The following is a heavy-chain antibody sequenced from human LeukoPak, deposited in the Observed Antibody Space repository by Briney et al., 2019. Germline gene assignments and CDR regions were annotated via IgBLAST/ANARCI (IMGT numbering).Heavy chain of an antibody. CDR2: ISAYNGNT. CDR1: GYTFTSYG. D-gene: IGHD3-22*01. V-gene: IGHV1-18*01. CDR3: ARVDPAYYYDSRAPSRAFDI. Sequence: WASVKVSCKASGYTFTSYGISWVRQAPGQGLEWMGWISAYNGNTNYAQKLQGRVTMTTDTSTSTAYMELRSLRSDDTAVYYCARVDPAYYYDSRAPSRAFDIWGQGTMVTVSS. J-gene: IGHJ3*02.